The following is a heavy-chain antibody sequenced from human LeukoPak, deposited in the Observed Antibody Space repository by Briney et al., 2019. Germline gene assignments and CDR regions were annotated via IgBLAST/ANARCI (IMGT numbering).Heavy chain of an antibody. Sequence: ASVKVSCKASGYTFTSYGISWVRQAPGQGLEWMGWISAYNGNTNYAQKLQGRVTMTTDTSTSTAYMELRSLRSDDTAVYYCAREGYCSSTSCPGDFDYWGQGTLVTVSS. J-gene: IGHJ4*02. CDR1: GYTFTSYG. CDR2: ISAYNGNT. CDR3: AREGYCSSTSCPGDFDY. D-gene: IGHD2-2*01. V-gene: IGHV1-18*01.